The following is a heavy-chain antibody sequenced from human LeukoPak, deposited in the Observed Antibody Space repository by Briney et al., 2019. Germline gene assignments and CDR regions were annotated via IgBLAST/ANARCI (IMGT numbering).Heavy chain of an antibody. V-gene: IGHV1-2*02. CDR2: INPNSGGT. CDR3: ARIIVGVSDAFDI. Sequence: ASVKVSCKASGYTFTGYYMHWVRQAPGQGLEWMGWINPNSGGTNYAQKFQGRVTMTRDTSISTAYMELSRLRSDDTAVYYCARIIVGVSDAFDIWGQGTMVTVSS. D-gene: IGHD1-26*01. CDR1: GYTFTGYY. J-gene: IGHJ3*02.